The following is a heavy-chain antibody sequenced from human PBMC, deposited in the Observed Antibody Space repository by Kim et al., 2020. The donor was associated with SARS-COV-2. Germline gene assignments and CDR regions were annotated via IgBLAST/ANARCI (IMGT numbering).Heavy chain of an antibody. D-gene: IGHD2-21*02. J-gene: IGHJ4*02. CDR3: TRHESSRVGVTTGY. V-gene: IGHV3-73*01. Sequence: AASVKGRVNISRDDSKNTAYLQMNSLKTEDTAVYYCTRHESSRVGVTTGYWGQGTLVTVSS.